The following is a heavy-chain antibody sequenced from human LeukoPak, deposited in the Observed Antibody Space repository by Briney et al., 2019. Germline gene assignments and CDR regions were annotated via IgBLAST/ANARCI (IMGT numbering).Heavy chain of an antibody. CDR3: AKDEGGAAGYHDAFDI. J-gene: IGHJ3*02. V-gene: IGHV1-69*05. Sequence: ASVKVSCKASGGTFSSYAISWVRQAPGQGLEWMGGIIPIFGTANYAQKFQGRVTITTDESTSTAYMELSSLRSEDTAVYYCAKDEGGAAGYHDAFDIWGQGTKATVSS. D-gene: IGHD3-9*01. CDR2: IIPIFGTA. CDR1: GGTFSSYA.